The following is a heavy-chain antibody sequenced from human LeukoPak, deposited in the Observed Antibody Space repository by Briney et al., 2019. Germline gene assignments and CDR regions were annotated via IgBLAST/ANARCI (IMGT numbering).Heavy chain of an antibody. V-gene: IGHV1-24*01. CDR3: ATVPAGELGGNFDY. CDR2: FDPEDGET. D-gene: IGHD1-26*01. Sequence: ASVKVSCKASGGTFSSYAISWVRQAPGQGLEWMGGFDPEDGETIYAQKFQGRVTMTEDTSTDTAYMELSSLRSEDTAVYYCATVPAGELGGNFDYWGQGTLVTVSS. CDR1: GGTFSSYA. J-gene: IGHJ4*02.